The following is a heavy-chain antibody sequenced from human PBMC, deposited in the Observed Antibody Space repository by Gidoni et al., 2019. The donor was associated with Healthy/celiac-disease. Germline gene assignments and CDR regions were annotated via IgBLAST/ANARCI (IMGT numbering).Heavy chain of an antibody. CDR3: AKGEGPYSGSYSDY. CDR1: GFTFSSYA. D-gene: IGHD1-26*01. CDR2: ISGSGGST. V-gene: IGHV3-23*01. Sequence: ELQLLESGGGLVQPGGSLSLPCAASGFTFSSYAMGWVRQAPGKGLEWVSAISGSGGSTYYADSVKGRFTISRDNSKNTLYLQMNSLRAEDTAVYYCAKGEGPYSGSYSDYWGQGTLVTVSS. J-gene: IGHJ4*02.